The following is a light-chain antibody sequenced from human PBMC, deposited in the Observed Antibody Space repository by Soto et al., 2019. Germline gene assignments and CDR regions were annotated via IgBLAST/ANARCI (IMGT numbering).Light chain of an antibody. V-gene: IGLV1-36*01. J-gene: IGLJ2*01. CDR3: AAWDDSLNGVA. CDR1: SSNIGNNA. CDR2: YDD. Sequence: QSVLTQPPSVSEAPRQRGTISCYGSSSNIGNNAVSWYQQLPVKGPKLLIYYDDLLPSGVSDRFSGSKSGTSASLAISGLQSEDEADYYCAAWDDSLNGVAFGGGTKLTVL.